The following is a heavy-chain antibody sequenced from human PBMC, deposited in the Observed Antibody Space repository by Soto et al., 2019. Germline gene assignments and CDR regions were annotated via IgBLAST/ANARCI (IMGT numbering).Heavy chain of an antibody. V-gene: IGHV4-39*07. CDR1: GGSIISSSYY. CDR3: ARVRRGTGGYCDY. CDR2: IYYSGST. Sequence: SETLSLTCTVSGGSIISSSYYWGWIRQPPGKGLEWIGSIYYSGSTYYNPSLKSRVTISVDPSKNQYSLKVSSVTAADTAVDYCARVRRGTGGYCDYWGQGTMVTVSS. J-gene: IGHJ4*02. D-gene: IGHD1-1*01.